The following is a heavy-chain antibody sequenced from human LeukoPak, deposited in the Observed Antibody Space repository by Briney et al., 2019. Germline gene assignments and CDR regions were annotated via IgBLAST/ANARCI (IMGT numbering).Heavy chain of an antibody. D-gene: IGHD2-8*01. V-gene: IGHV5-51*01. CDR3: ARHESCSNGVCYQINS. Sequence: HGESLKISCKGSGYSYISHWIGWVRQMPGKGLEWMGIIYPGDSDTRYSPSFQGQVTISADKSISTAYLQWSSLKASDTAMYYCARHESCSNGVCYQINSWGQGTLVTVSS. CDR2: IYPGDSDT. CDR1: GYSYISHW. J-gene: IGHJ4*02.